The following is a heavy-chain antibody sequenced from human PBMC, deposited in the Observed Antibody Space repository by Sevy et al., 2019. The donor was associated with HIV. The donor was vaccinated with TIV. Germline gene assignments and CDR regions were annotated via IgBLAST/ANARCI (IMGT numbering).Heavy chain of an antibody. CDR3: AKEWTQLSDWYGELDY. CDR1: GFTFSNYA. Sequence: GGSLRLSCAASGFTFSNYAMSWVRHAPGKGLEWVSSVSISGPNTYYADSVKGRFTISRDNSKNTMYLQMNSLRAEDTAVYYCAKEWTQLSDWYGELDYWGQGSLVTVSS. J-gene: IGHJ4*02. D-gene: IGHD6-19*01. V-gene: IGHV3-23*01. CDR2: VSISGPNT.